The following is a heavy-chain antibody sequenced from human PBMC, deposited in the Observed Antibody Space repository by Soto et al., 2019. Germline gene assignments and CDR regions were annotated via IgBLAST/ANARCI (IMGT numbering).Heavy chain of an antibody. J-gene: IGHJ4*02. CDR2: IYYSGST. Sequence: PSETLSLTCTVSGCSISSYYWSWIRQPPGKGLEWIGYIYYSGSTNYNPSLKSRVTISVDTSKNQFSLKLSSVTAADTAVYYCARAPDYGDYVFDYWGQGTLVTVSS. D-gene: IGHD4-17*01. V-gene: IGHV4-59*01. CDR1: GCSISSYY. CDR3: ARAPDYGDYVFDY.